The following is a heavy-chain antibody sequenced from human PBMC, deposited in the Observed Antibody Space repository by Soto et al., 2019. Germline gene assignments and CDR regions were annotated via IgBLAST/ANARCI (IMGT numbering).Heavy chain of an antibody. D-gene: IGHD2-15*01. J-gene: IGHJ5*02. V-gene: IGHV4-39*01. CDR1: GGSISSFNYF. Sequence: QLQLQESGPGLVKPSETLSLTCTVSGGSISSFNYFWGWIRQPPGKGLEWIGSLYYSGNTYYNPSLQSRVTISVDTYKDQCTLTLRSVTAADTAVYYCARGGGSTFNWFDPWGQGTLVTVSP. CDR2: LYYSGNT. CDR3: ARGGGSTFNWFDP.